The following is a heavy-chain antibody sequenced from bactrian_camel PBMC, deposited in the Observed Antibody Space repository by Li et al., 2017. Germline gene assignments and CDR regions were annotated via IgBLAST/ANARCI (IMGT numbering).Heavy chain of an antibody. J-gene: IGHJ4*01. CDR3: AASVGIRGYPALSRAQYNY. Sequence: DVQLVESGGGSVLAGGSLRLSCAASGYTVSSNFVGWFRQAPGKEREGVAAINGGADTTYYAGSVKGRFTISQDNAKNTVYLQMSSLKPEDTGMYYCAASVGIRGYPALSRAQYNYWGQGTQVTVS. D-gene: IGHD5*01. CDR2: INGGADTT. V-gene: IGHV3S31*01. CDR1: GYTVSSNF.